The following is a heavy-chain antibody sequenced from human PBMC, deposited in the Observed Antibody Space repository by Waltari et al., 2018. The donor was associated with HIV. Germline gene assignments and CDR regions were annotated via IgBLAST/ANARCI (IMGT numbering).Heavy chain of an antibody. V-gene: IGHV1-2*06. Sequence: QVQLVQSGAEVKKPGASVKVSCKASGYTFTGSYMHWLRQAPGQGLEWMGRINPNSGGTNYAQQFQGRVTMTRDTSISTAYMELSRLRSDDTAVYYCAREGARMTTMIYYYYGMDVWGQGTTVTVSS. D-gene: IGHD4-4*01. CDR3: AREGARMTTMIYYYYGMDV. J-gene: IGHJ6*02. CDR1: GYTFTGSY. CDR2: INPNSGGT.